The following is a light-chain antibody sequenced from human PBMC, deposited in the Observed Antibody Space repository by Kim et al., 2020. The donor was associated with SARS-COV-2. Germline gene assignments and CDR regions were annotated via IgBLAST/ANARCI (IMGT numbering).Light chain of an antibody. Sequence: RVTISCTGRSSNIRAGYDVHWYQQLPGTAPKLLIYTNNNRPSGVPDRFSGSKSGTSASLAITGLQAEDEADYFCHSFDSSLSGCVFGGGTQLTVL. CDR3: HSFDSSLSGCV. J-gene: IGLJ3*02. CDR1: SSNIRAGYD. V-gene: IGLV1-40*01. CDR2: TNN.